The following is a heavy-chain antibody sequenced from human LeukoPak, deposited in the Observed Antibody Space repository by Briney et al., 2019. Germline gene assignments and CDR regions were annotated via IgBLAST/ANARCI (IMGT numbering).Heavy chain of an antibody. J-gene: IGHJ6*03. CDR1: GFTFDDYG. CDR3: ARAPSKYDFWSGYHYYYMDV. CDR2: ISWDSGYI. Sequence: PGGSLRLSCAASGFTFDDYGMHWVRHAPGKGLEWVSGISWDSGYIGYADSVKGRFTISRDNAKNSLYLQMNSLRAEDTAVYYCARAPSKYDFWSGYHYYYMDVWGKGTTVTVSS. D-gene: IGHD3-3*01. V-gene: IGHV3-9*01.